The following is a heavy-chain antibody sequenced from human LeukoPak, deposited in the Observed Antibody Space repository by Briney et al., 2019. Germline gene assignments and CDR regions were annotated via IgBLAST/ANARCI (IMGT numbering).Heavy chain of an antibody. Sequence: GGSLRLSCAASGFTFSSYWMHWVRQAPGKGLVWVSRINSDGSSTSYADSVKGRFTISRDNAKNTLYLQMNSLRAEVTAVYYCARGEDSSGSKYLDAFDIWGQGTMVTVSS. V-gene: IGHV3-74*01. CDR2: INSDGSST. J-gene: IGHJ3*02. D-gene: IGHD3-22*01. CDR3: ARGEDSSGSKYLDAFDI. CDR1: GFTFSSYW.